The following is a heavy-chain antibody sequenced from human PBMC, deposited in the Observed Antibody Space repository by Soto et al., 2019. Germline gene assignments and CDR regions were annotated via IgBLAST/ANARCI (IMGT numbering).Heavy chain of an antibody. J-gene: IGHJ4*02. Sequence: GASVKVSCKASGYTFTGYYMHWVRQAPGQGLEWMGWINPNSGGTNYAQKFQGWVTMTRDTSISTAYMELSRLRSDDTAVYYCARSPYDILTGYFLDFDYWGQGTLVTVSS. CDR3: ARSPYDILTGYFLDFDY. V-gene: IGHV1-2*04. CDR1: GYTFTGYY. CDR2: INPNSGGT. D-gene: IGHD3-9*01.